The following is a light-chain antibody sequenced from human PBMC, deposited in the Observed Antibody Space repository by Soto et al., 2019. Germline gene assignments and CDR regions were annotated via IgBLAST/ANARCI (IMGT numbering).Light chain of an antibody. CDR1: SSNIGSNY. V-gene: IGLV1-47*01. J-gene: IGLJ1*01. CDR3: SSYAGSNNYV. Sequence: QSALTQPPSASGTPGQRVTISCSGSSSNIGSNYVSWYQQLPGTAPKLLIYRDSQRPSGVPDRFSGSKSGNTASLTVSGLQAEDEADYYCSSYAGSNNYVFGTGTKVTVL. CDR2: RDS.